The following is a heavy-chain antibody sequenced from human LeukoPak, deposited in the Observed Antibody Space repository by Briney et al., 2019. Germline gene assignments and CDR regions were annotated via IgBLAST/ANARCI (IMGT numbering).Heavy chain of an antibody. CDR1: GYTFTGYY. V-gene: IGHV1-2*02. D-gene: IGHD3-22*01. CDR3: ARVGLLLDGRLDY. J-gene: IGHJ4*02. CDR2: INPNSGGT. Sequence: ASVKVSCKASGYTFTGYYMHWVRQAPGQGLEWMGWINPNSGGTNYAQKFQGRVTMTRDTSISTAYMELSRLRSDDTAVYYCARVGLLLDGRLDYWGQGTLVTVSS.